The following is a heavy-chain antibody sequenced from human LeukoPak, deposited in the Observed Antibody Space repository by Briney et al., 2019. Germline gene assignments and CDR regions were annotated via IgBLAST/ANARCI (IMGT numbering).Heavy chain of an antibody. V-gene: IGHV3-23*01. J-gene: IGHJ1*01. CDR2: FSCSGGST. CDR3: AKWGLYCSSTSCYAPFQH. D-gene: IGHD2-2*01. CDR1: GFTFSSYP. Sequence: GGPLRLSCAASGFTFSSYPMSWVRQAPGKGLEWVSAFSCSGGSTYYADSVKGRFTISRDNSKNTLYLQMNSLRAEDRAVYYCAKWGLYCSSTSCYAPFQHWGQGTLVTVSS.